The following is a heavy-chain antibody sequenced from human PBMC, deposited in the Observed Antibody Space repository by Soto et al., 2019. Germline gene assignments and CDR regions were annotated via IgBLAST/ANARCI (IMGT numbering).Heavy chain of an antibody. J-gene: IGHJ6*02. CDR3: ARDVWFGELTRGMDV. CDR2: IYYSGIT. Sequence: QVQLQESGPGLVKPSQTLSLTCTVSGGSISSGGYYWSWIRQHQGKGREWIGYIYYSGITYYNPSIKSRVTISGDTSKNQFSLKLSSVTAADTAVYYCARDVWFGELTRGMDVWGQGTTVTVSS. CDR1: GGSISSGGYY. V-gene: IGHV4-31*03. D-gene: IGHD3-10*01.